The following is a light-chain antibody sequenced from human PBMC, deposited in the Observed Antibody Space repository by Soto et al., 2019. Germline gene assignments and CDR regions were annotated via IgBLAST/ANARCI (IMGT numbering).Light chain of an antibody. CDR3: QQSYSTPIS. CDR2: DAA. V-gene: IGKV1-39*01. Sequence: DIQMTQSPYSLSAAVGDRVTIACRASQNINTYLNWYQQKPGKAPKLLMLDAASLQSGVPSRFSGSGSGTDFTLTISSLQPEDFATYYCQQSYSTPISFGQGTRLE. CDR1: QNINTY. J-gene: IGKJ5*01.